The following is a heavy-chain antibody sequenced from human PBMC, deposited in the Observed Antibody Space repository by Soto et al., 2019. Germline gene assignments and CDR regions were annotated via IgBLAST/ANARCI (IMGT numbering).Heavy chain of an antibody. V-gene: IGHV3-30*18. CDR3: AKDEYWESHFYYFMDL. CDR1: GFTFSSYA. J-gene: IGHJ6*03. CDR2: ISHDGNVN. D-gene: IGHD2-8*02. Sequence: QVQLVESGGGVVQPGRSLRLSCEASGFTFSSYAMHWVRQAPGKGLEWVAVISHDGNVNYYSESVKGRFTMSRDNSKDTLYVQMDSLRTEDTAVSFCAKDEYWESHFYYFMDLWGKGTPVTVSS.